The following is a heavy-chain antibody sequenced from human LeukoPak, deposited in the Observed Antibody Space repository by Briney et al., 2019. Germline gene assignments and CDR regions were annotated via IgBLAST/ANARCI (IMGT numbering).Heavy chain of an antibody. D-gene: IGHD1-26*01. CDR2: IVVGSGNT. Sequence: SVKVSCKASGFTFISSAGKGWRQAGGQGLEGIGWIVVGSGNTNYAQKFQERVTITRDMSTSTAYMELSSLRSEDTAVYYCAADRELGDKDDNWFDPWGQGTLVTVSS. CDR1: GFTFISSA. CDR3: AADRELGDKDDNWFDP. J-gene: IGHJ5*02. V-gene: IGHV1-58*01.